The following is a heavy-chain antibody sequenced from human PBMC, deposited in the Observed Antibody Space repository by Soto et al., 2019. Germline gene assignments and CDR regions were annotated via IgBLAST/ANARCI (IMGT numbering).Heavy chain of an antibody. CDR1: GFMFSAYT. D-gene: IGHD3-16*01. J-gene: IGHJ1*01. CDR3: ATPYYFNH. CDR2: ISDDSSYI. V-gene: IGHV3-21*06. Sequence: GGSLRLSCAASGFMFSAYTMNWVRQAPGKGLEWLSSISDDSSYIDYADSLRGRFTVSRDNARNSLYLQIDSLGVEDTAVYYCATPYYFNHWGPGXLVTVHS.